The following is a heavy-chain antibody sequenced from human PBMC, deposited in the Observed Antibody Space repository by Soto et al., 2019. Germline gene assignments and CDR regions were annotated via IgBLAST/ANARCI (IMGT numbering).Heavy chain of an antibody. V-gene: IGHV4-59*12. CDR3: ARSVDP. CDR2: IYYSGTT. CDR1: GGSMNSYY. J-gene: IGHJ5*02. Sequence: SETLSLTCTVSGGSMNSYYWSWIRQPPGKGLEWIGYIYYSGTTIYNPSLKSRVTISVDTSKNQFSLKLSSVTAADTAVYYCARSVDPWGQGTQVTVSS.